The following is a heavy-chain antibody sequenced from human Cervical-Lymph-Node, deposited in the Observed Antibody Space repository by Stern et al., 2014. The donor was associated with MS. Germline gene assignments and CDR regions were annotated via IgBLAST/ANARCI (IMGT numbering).Heavy chain of an antibody. D-gene: IGHD1-7*01. CDR3: AHSFGSVSGTYSGLDV. CDR1: GFSLSADGVG. J-gene: IGHJ6*02. CDR2: IYWDDDD. V-gene: IGHV2-5*02. Sequence: ITLKESGPSLVRPTQTVTLTCTVSGFSLSADGVGVGWIRQAPGNALEGIALIYWDDDDRYSQSLKNRLAIRKDTSKNQVVLTMTDMDPEDTGTYYCAHSFGSVSGTYSGLDVWGQGTTVTVS.